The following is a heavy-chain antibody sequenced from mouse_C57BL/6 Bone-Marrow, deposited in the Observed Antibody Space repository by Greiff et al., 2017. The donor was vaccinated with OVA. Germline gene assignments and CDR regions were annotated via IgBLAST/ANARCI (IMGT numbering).Heavy chain of an antibody. Sequence: VQLQQPGTELVKPGASVKLSCKASGYTFTSYWMHWVKQRPGQGLEWIGNINPSNGGTNYNEKFKSKATLTVDKSSSTAYMQLSSLTSEDCAVYYCAREGTYYDYDGYGYFDVWGRGTTVPVSS. D-gene: IGHD2-4*01. J-gene: IGHJ1*03. CDR2: INPSNGGT. CDR3: AREGTYYDYDGYGYFDV. V-gene: IGHV1-53*01. CDR1: GYTFTSYW.